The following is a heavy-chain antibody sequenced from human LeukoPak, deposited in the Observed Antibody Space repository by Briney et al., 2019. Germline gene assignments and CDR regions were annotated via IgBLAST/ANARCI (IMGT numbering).Heavy chain of an antibody. Sequence: GGSLRLSCAASGFTFSSYGMHWVRQAPGKGLEGVAFIRYDGSNKSYAESVKGRFTISRENSKNTLYLQMNSLRDEDTAVYYCAKPRSRIVVVVAADYWGQGTLVTVSS. CDR1: GFTFSSYG. CDR2: IRYDGSNK. V-gene: IGHV3-30*02. CDR3: AKPRSRIVVVVAADY. D-gene: IGHD2-15*01. J-gene: IGHJ4*02.